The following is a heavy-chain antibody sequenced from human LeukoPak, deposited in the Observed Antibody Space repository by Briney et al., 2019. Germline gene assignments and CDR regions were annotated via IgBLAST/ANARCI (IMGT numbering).Heavy chain of an antibody. J-gene: IGHJ4*02. CDR1: GGSISSYY. CDR3: ARSGSGYYLKYYFDY. CDR2: IYYSGST. V-gene: IGHV4-59*01. Sequence: SETLSLTCTVSGGSISSYYWSWIRQPSGKGLEWIGYIYYSGSTNYNPSLKSRVTISVDTSKNQFSLKLSSVTAADTAVYYCARSGSGYYLKYYFDYWGQGTLVTVSS. D-gene: IGHD3-22*01.